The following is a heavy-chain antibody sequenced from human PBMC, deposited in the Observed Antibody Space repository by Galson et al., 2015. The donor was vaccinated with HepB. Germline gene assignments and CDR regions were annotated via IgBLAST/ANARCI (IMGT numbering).Heavy chain of an antibody. Sequence: SLRLSCAASGFPFSDYWMHWVRQVPGKGLVWVSNSNGGETNRRYADSVKGRFTISRDNAKNTVYLQMDSLRAEDTAVYYCARGQGSSAYYDYYMNVSGKGTSVTVSS. CDR1: GFPFSDYW. CDR3: ARGQGSSAYYDYYMNV. CDR2: SNGGETNR. J-gene: IGHJ6*03. V-gene: IGHV3-74*01. D-gene: IGHD3-16*01.